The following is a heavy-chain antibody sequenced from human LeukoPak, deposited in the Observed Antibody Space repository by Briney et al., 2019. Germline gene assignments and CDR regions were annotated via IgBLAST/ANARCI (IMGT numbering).Heavy chain of an antibody. CDR1: GGPISSYY. V-gene: IGHV4-59*13. Sequence: SETLSLTCTVSGGPISSYYWSWIREPPGKGLEWIGYIYYSGSTNYNPSLKSRVTISVDTSKNQFSLKLSSVTAADTAVYYCAREAPGSYSFDYWGQGTLVTVSS. CDR2: IYYSGST. CDR3: AREAPGSYSFDY. J-gene: IGHJ4*02. D-gene: IGHD3-10*01.